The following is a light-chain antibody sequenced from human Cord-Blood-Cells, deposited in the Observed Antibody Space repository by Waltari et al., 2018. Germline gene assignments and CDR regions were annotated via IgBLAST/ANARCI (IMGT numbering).Light chain of an antibody. V-gene: IGLV2-14*01. J-gene: IGLJ2*01. CDR1: SSDVGGYNY. CDR3: SSYTSSSTLVV. Sequence: QSALTQPASVSGSPGQSITISCTGTSSDVGGYNYVSWYQQHPGKAPQLMIYVVSKRPSGVSKRFSCSKSGNTASLTISGLQAEDEADYYCSSYTSSSTLVVFGGGTKLTVL. CDR2: VVS.